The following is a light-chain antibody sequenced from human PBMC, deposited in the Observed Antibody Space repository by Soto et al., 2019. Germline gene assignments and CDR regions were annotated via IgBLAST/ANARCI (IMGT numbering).Light chain of an antibody. CDR3: QQYNNWYT. CDR1: QSVGSN. J-gene: IGKJ2*01. CDR2: GAS. V-gene: IGKV3-15*01. Sequence: EIVMTQSPATLAVSPGERATLSCRASQSVGSNLAWFRQIPGQAPTLLIYGASTRATGIPSRFSGSGSGTEFTLTISSLQSEDFAVYYCQQYNNWYTFGQGTKLEI.